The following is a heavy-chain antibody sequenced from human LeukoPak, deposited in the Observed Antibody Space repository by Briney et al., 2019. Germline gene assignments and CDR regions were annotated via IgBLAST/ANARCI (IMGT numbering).Heavy chain of an antibody. Sequence: GGSLRLSCVASGFTFSSYSMNWVRQAPGKGLEWVSSISSSSSYIYYADSVKGRFTISRDNAKNSLYLQMNSLRAEDTAVYYCARAYSGSYLPAGYWGQGTLVTVSS. J-gene: IGHJ4*02. CDR1: GFTFSSYS. V-gene: IGHV3-21*01. CDR3: ARAYSGSYLPAGY. D-gene: IGHD1-26*01. CDR2: ISSSSSYI.